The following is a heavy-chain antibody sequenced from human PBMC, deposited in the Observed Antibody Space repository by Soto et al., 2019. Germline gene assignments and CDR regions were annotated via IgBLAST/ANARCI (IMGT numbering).Heavy chain of an antibody. D-gene: IGHD3-3*01. Sequence: ASVMVPCKASVFTSSGSSWVRQAPGQRLEWMGWISTHNGNTIYAQKFQGRVIMTMDTSTTTVYMELRSLRPDDTAVYLCARAGILGLFDAYDLWGQGTMVTV. CDR1: VFTSSG. J-gene: IGHJ3*01. CDR3: ARAGILGLFDAYDL. CDR2: ISTHNGNT. V-gene: IGHV1-18*04.